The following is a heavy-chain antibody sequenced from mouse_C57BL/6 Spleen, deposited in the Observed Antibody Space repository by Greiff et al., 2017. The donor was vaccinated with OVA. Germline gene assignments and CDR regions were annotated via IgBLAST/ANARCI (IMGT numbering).Heavy chain of an antibody. D-gene: IGHD4-1*01. CDR2: ISDGGSYT. CDR1: GFTFSSYA. CDR3: AREGGTGTGFAY. J-gene: IGHJ3*01. V-gene: IGHV5-4*01. Sequence: EVQGVESGGGLVKPGGSLKLSCAASGFTFSSYAMSWIRQTPEKRLEWVATISDGGSYTYYPDNVKGRFTISRDNAKNNLYLQMSHLKSEDTAMYYCAREGGTGTGFAYWGQGTLVTVSA.